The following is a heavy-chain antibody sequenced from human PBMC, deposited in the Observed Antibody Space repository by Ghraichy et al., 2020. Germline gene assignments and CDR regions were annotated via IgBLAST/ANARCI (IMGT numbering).Heavy chain of an antibody. D-gene: IGHD3-10*01. CDR1: GGSFSGYY. CDR2: INHSGST. J-gene: IGHJ5*02. Sequence: SETLSLTCAVYGGSFSGYYWSWIRQPPGKGLEWIGEINHSGSTNYNPSLKSRVTILVDTSKNQFSLKLSSVTAADTAVYYCARGLWWFDPWGQGTLVTVSS. CDR3: ARGLWWFDP. V-gene: IGHV4-34*01.